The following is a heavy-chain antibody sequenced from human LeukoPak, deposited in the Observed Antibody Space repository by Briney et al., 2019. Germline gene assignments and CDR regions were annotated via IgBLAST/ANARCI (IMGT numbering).Heavy chain of an antibody. CDR3: ARGGYVYSYGGGDAFDI. CDR2: IYYSGST. J-gene: IGHJ3*02. D-gene: IGHD5-18*01. Sequence: SETLSLTCTVSGGSISSSSYYWGWIRQPPGKGLEWIGSIYYSGSTYYNPSLKSRVTISVDKSKNQFSLKLSAVPAADTAVYYCARGGYVYSYGGGDAFDIWGQGTMVTVSS. V-gene: IGHV4-39*07. CDR1: GGSISSSSYY.